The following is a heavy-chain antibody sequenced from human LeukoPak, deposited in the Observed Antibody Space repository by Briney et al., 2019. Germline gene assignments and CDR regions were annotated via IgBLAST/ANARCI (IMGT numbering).Heavy chain of an antibody. CDR3: ARKGSGTDYDY. V-gene: IGHV3-64*01. D-gene: IGHD3-10*01. CDR2: ISSNGGST. CDR1: GFTFSSYA. J-gene: IGHJ4*02. Sequence: GGSLRLSCAASGFTFSSYAIHWVRQAPGKGLEYVSAISSNGGSTYYANSVKGRFTISRDNSKNTLYLQMGSLRAEDMAVYYCARKGSGTDYDYWGPGTLVTVSS.